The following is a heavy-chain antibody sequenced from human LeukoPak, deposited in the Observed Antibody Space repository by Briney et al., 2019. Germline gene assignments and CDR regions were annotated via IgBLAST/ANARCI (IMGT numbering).Heavy chain of an antibody. CDR3: VRPWGSSFRNAFDL. CDR1: GFTFNKSW. V-gene: IGHV3-7*01. D-gene: IGHD6-6*01. J-gene: IGHJ3*01. Sequence: LAGGSLRLSCAASGFTFNKSWMSWVRQAPGKGPEWVANIKEDGTQKYYVDSVRGRFTISRDNAENSLYLQMHSLRAEDTAVYYCVRPWGSSFRNAFDLWGQGTMVTVSS. CDR2: IKEDGTQK.